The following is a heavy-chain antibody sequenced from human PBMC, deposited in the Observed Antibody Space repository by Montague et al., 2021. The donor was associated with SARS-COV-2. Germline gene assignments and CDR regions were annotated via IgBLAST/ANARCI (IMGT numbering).Heavy chain of an antibody. CDR2: NYYHGST. CDR1: GGSISGNYY. V-gene: IGHV4-31*03. D-gene: IGHD3-16*01. J-gene: IGHJ2*01. Sequence: TLSLTCIVSGGSISGNYYWSWSRQPPGEGLEWIGYNYYHGSTYYNPSLERRLRISVVTSNNQFSLTLNSVTAADTAVYYCARGETETYAPSHSLAYWFFDLWGRGTLVTVSS. CDR3: ARGETETYAPSHSLAYWFFDL.